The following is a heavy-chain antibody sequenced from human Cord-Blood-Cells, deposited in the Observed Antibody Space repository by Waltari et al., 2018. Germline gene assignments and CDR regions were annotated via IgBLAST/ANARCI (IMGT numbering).Heavy chain of an antibody. D-gene: IGHD3-16*01. V-gene: IGHV4-59*01. CDR3: AREAIWGAFDI. J-gene: IGHJ3*02. Sequence: QVQLQESGPGLVKPSETLSLTCTVSGGSISSYYWRWIRQPPGKGLEWIGYIYYSGSTNYNPSLKSRVTISVDTSKNQFSLKLSSVTAADTAVYYCAREAIWGAFDIWGQGTMVTVSS. CDR2: IYYSGST. CDR1: GGSISSYY.